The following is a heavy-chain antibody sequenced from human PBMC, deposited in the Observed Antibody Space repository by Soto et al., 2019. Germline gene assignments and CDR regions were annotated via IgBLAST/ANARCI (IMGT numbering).Heavy chain of an antibody. CDR2: IKQDGSEK. CDR1: GFTFSSYW. V-gene: IGHV3-7*01. CDR3: ATRAPIAVAGTRDAFDI. D-gene: IGHD6-19*01. Sequence: GGSLRLSCAASGFTFSSYWMSWVRQAPGKGLEWVANIKQDGSEKYYVDSVKGRFTISRDNAKNSLYLQMNSLRAEDTAVYYCATRAPIAVAGTRDAFDIWGQGTMVTVSS. J-gene: IGHJ3*02.